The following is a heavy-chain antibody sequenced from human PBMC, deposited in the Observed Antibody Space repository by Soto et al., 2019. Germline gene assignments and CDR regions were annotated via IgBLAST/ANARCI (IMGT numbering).Heavy chain of an antibody. V-gene: IGHV3-20*04. CDR3: ARARRGFDWFTRGMDV. D-gene: IGHD3-9*01. CDR1: GFTFDDYG. CDR2: INWNGGST. Sequence: GGSLRLSCAASGFTFDDYGMSWVRQAPGKGLEWVSGINWNGGSTGYADSVKGRFTISRDNAKNSLYLQMNSLRAEDTALYYCARARRGFDWFTRGMDVWGQGTTVTVSS. J-gene: IGHJ6*02.